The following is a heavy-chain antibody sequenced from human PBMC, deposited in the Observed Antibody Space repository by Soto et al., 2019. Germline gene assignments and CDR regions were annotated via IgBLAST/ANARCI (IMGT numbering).Heavy chain of an antibody. J-gene: IGHJ6*02. V-gene: IGHV4-39*07. Sequence: SETLSLTCTVSGGSISSSGYQWTWIRQPPGKGLEWIGEINHSGSTNYNPSLKTRLTVSVDTSRNQFSLKLRSVTAADTAIYYCATSMSGSSLYGMDIWGQGTTVTVSS. CDR1: GGSISSSGYQ. CDR2: INHSGST. D-gene: IGHD1-26*01. CDR3: ATSMSGSSLYGMDI.